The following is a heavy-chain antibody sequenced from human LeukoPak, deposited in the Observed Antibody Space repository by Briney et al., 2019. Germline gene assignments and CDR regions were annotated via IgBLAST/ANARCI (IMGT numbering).Heavy chain of an antibody. J-gene: IGHJ4*02. D-gene: IGHD1-26*01. CDR1: GYTFTSYG. V-gene: IGHV1-18*01. Sequence: GASVKVSCKASGYTFTSYGISGVRQAPGQGLEWMGWISAYNGNTNYAQKLQGRVTMTTDTSTSTAYMELRSLRSDDTAVYYCARDVSIVGATNFDYWGQGTLVTVSS. CDR3: ARDVSIVGATNFDY. CDR2: ISAYNGNT.